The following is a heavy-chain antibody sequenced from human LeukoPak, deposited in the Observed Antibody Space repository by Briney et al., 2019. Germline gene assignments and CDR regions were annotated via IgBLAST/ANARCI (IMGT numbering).Heavy chain of an antibody. J-gene: IGHJ6*03. Sequence: GGSLRLSCAASGFTFSSFEMKWVRQAPGKGPEWVSYISSDCSTIYYAESVKGRFTISRDKAKNSLYLQMNSLRAEDTAVYYCARDYYYYMDVWGKGTTVTISS. CDR3: ARDYYYYMDV. V-gene: IGHV3-48*03. CDR1: GFTFSSFE. CDR2: ISSDCSTI.